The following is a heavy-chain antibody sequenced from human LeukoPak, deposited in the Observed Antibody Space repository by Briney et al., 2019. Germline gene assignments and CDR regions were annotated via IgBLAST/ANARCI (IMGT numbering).Heavy chain of an antibody. J-gene: IGHJ6*03. V-gene: IGHV3-73*01. Sequence: QPGGSLKLSCAASGFTFSGSPMHWVRQASGKGLEWVGRIRSKAYSYATAYAAAVKGRFTISRDDSKNTAYLQINSLETEDTAVYFCTTYCSSTSCYLGGYMDVWGKGTTVTVSS. CDR2: IRSKAYSYAT. CDR3: TTYCSSTSCYLGGYMDV. D-gene: IGHD2-2*01. CDR1: GFTFSGSP.